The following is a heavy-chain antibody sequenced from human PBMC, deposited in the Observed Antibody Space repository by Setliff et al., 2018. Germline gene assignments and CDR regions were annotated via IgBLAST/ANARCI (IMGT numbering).Heavy chain of an antibody. CDR1: GGPLNSYS. J-gene: IGHJ4*02. CDR3: ARHPPPPNYFDIGALDS. CDR2: IIPVLDIT. Sequence: SVKVSCKASGGPLNSYSFSWVRQAPGQGLEWMGRIIPVLDITRYSQKFQGRVTITADKSTGIIYMELTSLRSDDTAVYYVARHPPPPNYFDIGALDSWGQGTLVTVSS. V-gene: IGHV1-69*02. D-gene: IGHD3-22*01.